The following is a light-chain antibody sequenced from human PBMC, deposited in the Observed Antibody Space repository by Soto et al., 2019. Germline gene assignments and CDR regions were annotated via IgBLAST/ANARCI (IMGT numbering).Light chain of an antibody. CDR3: QHLNGYPRT. V-gene: IGKV1-9*01. Sequence: DIQLIQSPSFLSASVGDRVTITCRASQGISTYLAWYQQKPGKAPNLIIYTASSLQSGVPSRFSGSGSGTEFTLTISSQQPEDFATYYCQHLNGYPRTFGQGTKVDIK. CDR1: QGISTY. J-gene: IGKJ1*01. CDR2: TAS.